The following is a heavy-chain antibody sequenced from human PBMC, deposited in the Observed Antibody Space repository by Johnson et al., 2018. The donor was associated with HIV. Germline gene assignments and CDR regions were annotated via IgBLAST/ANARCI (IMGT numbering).Heavy chain of an antibody. CDR3: ARGWLFLDAFDI. V-gene: IGHV3-7*02. D-gene: IGHD3-9*01. J-gene: IGHJ3*02. CDR1: GFTLSRYW. Sequence: VQLVESGGGLVQSGGSLRLSCAASGFTLSRYWMSWVRQAPGKGLEWVANIKQDGSEKYYVDSVKGRFTISRDNAKNSLYLQVNSLRAEDTAGYYCARGWLFLDAFDIWGQGTMVTVSS. CDR2: IKQDGSEK.